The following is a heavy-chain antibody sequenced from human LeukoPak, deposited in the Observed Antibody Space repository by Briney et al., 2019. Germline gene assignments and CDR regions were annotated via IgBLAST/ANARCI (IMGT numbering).Heavy chain of an antibody. D-gene: IGHD6-19*01. CDR2: INPNSGGT. CDR1: GYMFTGYY. CDR3: ARAVAVTGTPVYYMDV. V-gene: IGHV1-2*02. Sequence: ASVKVSCKASGYMFTGYYMHWVRQAPGQGLEWMGWINPNSGGTNYAQKFQGRVTMTGDTSISTAYMDLNRLRSDDTAVYYCARAVAVTGTPVYYMDVWGKGTTVTVSS. J-gene: IGHJ6*03.